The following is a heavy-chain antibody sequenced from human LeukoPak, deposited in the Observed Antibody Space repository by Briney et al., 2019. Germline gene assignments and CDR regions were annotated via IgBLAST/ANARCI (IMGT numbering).Heavy chain of an antibody. CDR1: GYTFTSYY. J-gene: IGHJ4*02. V-gene: IGHV1-46*01. CDR3: ARDAPYYYDSSGYYYVLDY. CDR2: INPSGGST. D-gene: IGHD3-22*01. Sequence: ASVKVSCKASGYTFTSYYMHWVRQAPGQGLEWMGIINPSGGSTIYAQKFKGRVTMTRDRSTSRVYMEVSSLRYEDTAVYYCARDAPYYYDSSGYYYVLDYWGQGTLVTVSS.